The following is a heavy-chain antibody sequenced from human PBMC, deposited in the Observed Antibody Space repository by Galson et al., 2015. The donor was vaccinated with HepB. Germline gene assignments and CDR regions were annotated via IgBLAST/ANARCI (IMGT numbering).Heavy chain of an antibody. CDR2: ISYDGSNK. J-gene: IGHJ6*02. CDR1: GFTFSSYG. D-gene: IGHD6-13*01. CDR3: AKRLVRSSSWYAYYYYYGMDV. Sequence: SLRLSCAASGFTFSSYGMHWVRQAPGKGLEWVAVISYDGSNKYYADSVKGRFTISRDNSKNTLYLQMNSLRAEDTAVYYCAKRLVRSSSWYAYYYYYGMDVWGQGTTVTVSS. V-gene: IGHV3-30*18.